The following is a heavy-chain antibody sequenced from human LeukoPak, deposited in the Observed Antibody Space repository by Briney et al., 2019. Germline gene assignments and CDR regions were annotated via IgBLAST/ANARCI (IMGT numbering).Heavy chain of an antibody. J-gene: IGHJ4*02. CDR2: IVVGSGNT. CDR3: AAFLITPYDYVWGSYRLPYYFDY. CDR1: GFTFTSSA. D-gene: IGHD3-16*02. Sequence: SVKVSCKASGFTFTSSAVQWVRQARGQRLEWIGWIVVGSGNTNYAQKFQERVTITRDMSTSTAYMELSSLRSEDTAVYYCAAFLITPYDYVWGSYRLPYYFDYWGQGTLVTVSS. V-gene: IGHV1-58*01.